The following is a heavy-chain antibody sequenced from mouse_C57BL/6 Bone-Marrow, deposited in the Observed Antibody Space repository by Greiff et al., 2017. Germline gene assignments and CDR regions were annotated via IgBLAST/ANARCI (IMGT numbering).Heavy chain of an antibody. D-gene: IGHD2-1*01. V-gene: IGHV14-1*01. J-gene: IGHJ1*03. Sequence: VQLQQSGAELVRPGASVKLSCTASGFNFKDYYMPWVKQGPEQGLEWIGRIDPEDGDTEYAPKFQGKATMTADTSSNTAYLQLSSLTSEDTAVYYCTDGNYWYFDGWGTGTTVTVSS. CDR3: TDGNYWYFDG. CDR2: IDPEDGDT. CDR1: GFNFKDYY.